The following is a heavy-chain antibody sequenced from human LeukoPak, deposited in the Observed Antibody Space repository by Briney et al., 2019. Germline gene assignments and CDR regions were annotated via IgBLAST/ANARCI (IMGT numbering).Heavy chain of an antibody. Sequence: TGGSLRLSCAASGFTFSNYSMHWVRQAPGKGLVWVSRLDTDGSDTGYADSVKGRFTISRDNAKNTLYLQMNNLRAEDTAMYYCARDRYPAAREFDYWGQGTLVTVSS. J-gene: IGHJ4*02. CDR2: LDTDGSDT. V-gene: IGHV3-74*01. CDR3: ARDRYPAAREFDY. D-gene: IGHD2-2*01. CDR1: GFTFSNYS.